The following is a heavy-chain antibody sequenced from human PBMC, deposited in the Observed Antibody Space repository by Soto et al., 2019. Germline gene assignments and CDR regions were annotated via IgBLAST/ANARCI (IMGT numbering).Heavy chain of an antibody. CDR3: ARVAATRDAFDI. CDR2: IIPIFGTA. Sequence: ASVKVSCKASGGTFSSYAISWVRQAPGQGLEWMGGIIPIFGTANYAQKFQGRVTITADESTSTAYMELSSLRSEDTAVYYCARVAATRDAFDIWGQGTMVTVSS. J-gene: IGHJ3*02. D-gene: IGHD2-15*01. CDR1: GGTFSSYA. V-gene: IGHV1-69*13.